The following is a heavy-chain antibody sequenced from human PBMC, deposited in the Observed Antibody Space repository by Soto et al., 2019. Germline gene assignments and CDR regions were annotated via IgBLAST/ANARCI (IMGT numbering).Heavy chain of an antibody. CDR1: GFSLTTTGVG. D-gene: IGHD2-21*01. V-gene: IGHV2-5*01. J-gene: IGHJ5*01. Sequence: QITLKEAGPTLVKPTQTLTLTCTFSGFSLTTTGVGVGWIRQPPRGAPEWLALIYWNGNKRYSPSLESRLTITKDTSKNQVVLTMTAMDPLDTATYYCAHRPATHMNGFDSWGQGTLVTVSS. CDR3: AHRPATHMNGFDS. CDR2: IYWNGNK.